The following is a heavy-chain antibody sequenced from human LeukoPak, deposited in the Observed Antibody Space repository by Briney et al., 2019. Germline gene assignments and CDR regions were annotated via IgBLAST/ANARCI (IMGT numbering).Heavy chain of an antibody. CDR3: ARHPQSTVTVPFDY. Sequence: PSETLSLTCTVSGGSISSSSYYWGWLRQPPGKGLEWIGSIYYSGSTYYNPSLKSRVTISVDTSKNQFSLKLSSVTAADTAVYYCARHPQSTVTVPFDYWGQGTLVTVSS. J-gene: IGHJ4*02. V-gene: IGHV4-39*01. CDR1: GGSISSSSYY. CDR2: IYYSGST. D-gene: IGHD4-17*01.